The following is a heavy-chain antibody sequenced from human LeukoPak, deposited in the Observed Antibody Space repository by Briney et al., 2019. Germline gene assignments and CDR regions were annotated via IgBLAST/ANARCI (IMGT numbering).Heavy chain of an antibody. V-gene: IGHV4-39*07. CDR3: AREGDKYANWFDT. CDR2: IYSSGST. J-gene: IGHJ5*02. D-gene: IGHD2-8*01. Sequence: PSETLSPTCAVSGASVSGSNYYWGWIRQPPGKGLEWIGNIYSSGSTYNASLQSRVTISIDTSKNQFSLRLNSVTAADTAMYYCAREGDKYANWFDTWGQGTLVTVSS. CDR1: GASVSGSNYY.